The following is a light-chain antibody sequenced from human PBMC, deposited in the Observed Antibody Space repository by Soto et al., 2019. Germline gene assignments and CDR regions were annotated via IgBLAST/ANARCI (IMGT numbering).Light chain of an antibody. V-gene: IGLV2-23*01. CDR1: STDVGNSKF. CDR2: EGT. J-gene: IGLJ3*02. CDR3: CSHAGTYTLV. Sequence: QSVLTQPASVSGSPGQSLTISCTGSSTDVGNSKFVSWYQLHPGQAPKLMIYEGTKRPSGTSNRFSGSYSGNTASLTISGLQTEDEADYYCCSHAGTYTLVFGGGTKATVL.